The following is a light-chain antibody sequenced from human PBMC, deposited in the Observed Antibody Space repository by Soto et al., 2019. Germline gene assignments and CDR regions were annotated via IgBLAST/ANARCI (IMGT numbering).Light chain of an antibody. CDR1: QSVSSN. Sequence: IVMTHSPATLSVSPWERATLSCRSSQSVSSNLAWYQQKPGQAPRLLIYGASTRATGIPARFSGSGSGTEFTLTISSLQSEDFAVYYCQQYNNWPPSPGKFGQGTKVDIK. V-gene: IGKV3-15*01. J-gene: IGKJ1*01. CDR2: GAS. CDR3: QQYNNWPPSPGK.